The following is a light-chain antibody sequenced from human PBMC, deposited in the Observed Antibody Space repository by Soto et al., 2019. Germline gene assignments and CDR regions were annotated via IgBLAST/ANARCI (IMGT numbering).Light chain of an antibody. CDR1: SSDVSDYNY. Sequence: QSVLTQPASVSGSPGQSITISCTGSSSDVSDYNYVSWYQKHPGKAPKLLIYEVSNRPSGVSNRFSGSKSGDTASLTISGLQAEDEADYYCSSYTRSSWVFGGGTKLTVL. CDR3: SSYTRSSWV. CDR2: EVS. V-gene: IGLV2-14*01. J-gene: IGLJ3*02.